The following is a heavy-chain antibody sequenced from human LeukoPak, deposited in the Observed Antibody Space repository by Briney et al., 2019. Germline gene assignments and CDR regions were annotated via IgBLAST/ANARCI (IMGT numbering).Heavy chain of an antibody. CDR3: ARDARKLWDFDY. Sequence: ASVKVSCKASGYSFTGYYIHWVRQAPGQGLEWMGWININSGDTNYAQKFQGRVTMTRDTSIRTAYMELSRLRSDDTAVYFCARDARKLWDFDYWGQGTLVTVSS. CDR1: GYSFTGYY. J-gene: IGHJ4*02. CDR2: ININSGDT. D-gene: IGHD5-18*01. V-gene: IGHV1-2*02.